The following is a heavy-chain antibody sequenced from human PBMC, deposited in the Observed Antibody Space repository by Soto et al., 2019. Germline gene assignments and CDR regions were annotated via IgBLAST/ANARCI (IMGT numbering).Heavy chain of an antibody. V-gene: IGHV3-21*06. Sequence: GGSLRLSCAASGFTFTRYSMNWVRQAPGKGPEWVASISSTTNYIYYGESLKGRLTISRDNAKNSMYLQMNTLRAEDTAVYYCARESEDLSSNLDYWGQGTLVTVSS. J-gene: IGHJ4*02. CDR2: ISSTTNYI. CDR3: ARESEDLSSNLDY. CDR1: GFTFTRYS.